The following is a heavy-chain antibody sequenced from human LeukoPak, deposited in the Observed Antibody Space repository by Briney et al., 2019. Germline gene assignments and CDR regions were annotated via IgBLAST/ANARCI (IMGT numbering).Heavy chain of an antibody. CDR2: INSDGSST. CDR1: GFTFSSYW. V-gene: IGHV3-74*01. Sequence: GGSLRLSCAASGFTFSSYWMHWVRQAPGKGRVWVSHINSDGSSTSHADSVKGRFTISRDNAKSTLYLQMNSLRAEDTAVYYCAARGYCSSTSCLLEYWGQGTLVTVSS. CDR3: AARGYCSSTSCLLEY. J-gene: IGHJ4*02. D-gene: IGHD2-2*01.